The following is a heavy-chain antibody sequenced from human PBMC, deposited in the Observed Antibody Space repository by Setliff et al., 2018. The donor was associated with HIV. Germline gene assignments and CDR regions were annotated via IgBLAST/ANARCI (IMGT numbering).Heavy chain of an antibody. J-gene: IGHJ4*02. CDR2: IYYSGST. CDR3: ASVQVDSSGPFDY. V-gene: IGHV4-38-2*01. Sequence: SETLSLTCGVSGYSISSRYYWGWIRQPPGKGLEWIGSIYYSGSTYYNPSLKSRVTISVDTSKNQFSLKLSSVTAADTAVYYCASVQVDSSGPFDYWGQGTLVTVSS. CDR1: GYSISSRYY. D-gene: IGHD6-19*01.